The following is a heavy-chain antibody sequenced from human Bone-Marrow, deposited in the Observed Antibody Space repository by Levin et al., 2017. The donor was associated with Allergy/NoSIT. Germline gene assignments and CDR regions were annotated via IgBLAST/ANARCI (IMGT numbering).Heavy chain of an antibody. V-gene: IGHV3-9*01. Sequence: GGSLRLSCAASGFLFDNFAMHWVRRAPGKGLEWVSGINWNGDTIHYADSVKGRFIISRDNAKNSLYLQMNSLRPEDTALYYCAKDMDLLYLDYWGQGTPVTVSS. CDR1: GFLFDNFA. D-gene: IGHD2-2*02. J-gene: IGHJ4*02. CDR3: AKDMDLLYLDY. CDR2: INWNGDTI.